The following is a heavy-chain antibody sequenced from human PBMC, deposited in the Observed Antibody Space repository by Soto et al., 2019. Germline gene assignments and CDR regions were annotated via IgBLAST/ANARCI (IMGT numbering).Heavy chain of an antibody. CDR3: ARAECSTPNCLTAYYSYGLDV. Sequence: GGSLRLSCAASGFTFSNFEMHWVRRAPGKGLEWVSYINTAGSTKYYAESVKGRFTISRDNARNSLFLQMNSLRAEDTAVYYCARAECSTPNCLTAYYSYGLDVWGQGTTVTVSS. J-gene: IGHJ6*02. CDR1: GFTFSNFE. D-gene: IGHD2-2*01. V-gene: IGHV3-48*03. CDR2: INTAGSTK.